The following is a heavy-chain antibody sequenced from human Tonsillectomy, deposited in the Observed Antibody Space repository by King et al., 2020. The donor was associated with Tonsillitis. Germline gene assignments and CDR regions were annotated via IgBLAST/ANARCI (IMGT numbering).Heavy chain of an antibody. J-gene: IGHJ2*01. Sequence: VQLLESGGDLVQPGGSLRLSCAASGFTFSSYAMNWVRQAPGKGLEWVSGISDNGGSTYYADSVKGRFPISRDNSKNTLYMQMNSLRAEEAAVYYCAKPPRDRSGWSDWYFDLWGRGTLVTVSS. V-gene: IGHV3-23*01. CDR1: GFTFSSYA. CDR2: ISDNGGST. D-gene: IGHD6-19*01. CDR3: AKPPRDRSGWSDWYFDL.